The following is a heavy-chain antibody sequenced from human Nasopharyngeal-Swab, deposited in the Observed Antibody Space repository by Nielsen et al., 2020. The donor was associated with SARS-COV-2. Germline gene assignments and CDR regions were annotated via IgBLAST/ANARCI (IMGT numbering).Heavy chain of an antibody. Sequence: SETLSLTCTVSGGSISSGGYYWSWIRQSPGKGLEWIGYIYYSGSTNYNPSLKSRVTISLDTSKNQFSLKLSSVTAADTAVYYCARDVTMVRGVIGDYYGMDVWGQGTTVTVSS. D-gene: IGHD3-10*01. CDR2: IYYSGST. J-gene: IGHJ6*02. V-gene: IGHV4-61*08. CDR1: GGSISSGGYY. CDR3: ARDVTMVRGVIGDYYGMDV.